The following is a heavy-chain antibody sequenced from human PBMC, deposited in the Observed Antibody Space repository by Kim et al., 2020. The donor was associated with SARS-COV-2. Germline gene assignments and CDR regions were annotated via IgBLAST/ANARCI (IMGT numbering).Heavy chain of an antibody. Sequence: GGSLRLSCAVSRFTFNNYWINWVRHAPGKGLVWVSRISSDGSITNYADSVKGRFTMSRDNAENTLYLQMNSLRAEDTAVYYCARRFFKDGFEVWGQGTTV. CDR1: RFTFNNYW. CDR2: ISSDGSIT. V-gene: IGHV3-74*01. J-gene: IGHJ6*01. CDR3: ARRFFKDGFEV. D-gene: IGHD3-10*01.